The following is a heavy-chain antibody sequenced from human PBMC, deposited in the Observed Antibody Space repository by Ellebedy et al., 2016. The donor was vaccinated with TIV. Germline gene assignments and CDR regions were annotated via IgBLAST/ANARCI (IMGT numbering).Heavy chain of an antibody. J-gene: IGHJ4*02. Sequence: ASVKVSCXAFGYIFTSYYIHWVRQAPGQGLEWMGIINPSGGSTTYAQRFQGRVTMTRDTSTSTVYMELSSLRTEDTAVYYCARAVLTYFYHSSGWDYWGQGTLVSVSS. CDR2: INPSGGST. CDR1: GYIFTSYY. D-gene: IGHD3-22*01. V-gene: IGHV1-46*01. CDR3: ARAVLTYFYHSSGWDY.